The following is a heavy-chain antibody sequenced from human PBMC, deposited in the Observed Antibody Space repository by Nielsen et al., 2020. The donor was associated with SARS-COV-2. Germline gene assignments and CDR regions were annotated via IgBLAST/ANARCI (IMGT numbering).Heavy chain of an antibody. V-gene: IGHV4-34*01. CDR1: GGSLTVYS. D-gene: IGHD3-22*01. CDR2: IHYSGRT. Sequence: SETLSLTCAVNGGSLTVYSWSWLSQPPGTGPEWIGEIHYSGRTNSNPSLTSQVTISVDKSRNQFSLNLNSVTAADTAVYYCARGRVAEASYFGSSDYYFAYWGQGTLVTVSS. CDR3: ARGRVAEASYFGSSDYYFAY. J-gene: IGHJ4*02.